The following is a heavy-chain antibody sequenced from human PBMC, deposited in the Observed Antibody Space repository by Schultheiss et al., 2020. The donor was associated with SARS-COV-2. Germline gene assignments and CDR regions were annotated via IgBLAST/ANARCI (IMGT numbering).Heavy chain of an antibody. D-gene: IGHD1-1*01. V-gene: IGHV3-7*03. CDR2: IKQDGSVE. Sequence: GGSLRLSCAASGFNLRNYWMDWVRQAPGKGLQWVANIKQDGSVEHYVDSVRGRFIISRDNAKNTLDLQINSLRVDDTAVYYCVKEGEEMGTSWGQGTLVTVSS. CDR3: VKEGEEMGTS. CDR1: GFNLRNYW. J-gene: IGHJ4*02.